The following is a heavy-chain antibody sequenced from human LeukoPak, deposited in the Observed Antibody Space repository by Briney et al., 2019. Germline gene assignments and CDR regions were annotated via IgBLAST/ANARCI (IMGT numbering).Heavy chain of an antibody. V-gene: IGHV4-34*01. CDR3: AREDGDSPQYY. CDR2: INHSGST. Sequence: SETLSLTCAVYGGSFSGYYWSWIRQPPGKGLEWIGEINHSGSTNYNPSLKSRVTISVDTSKNQFSLKLSSVTAAYTAVYYCAREDGDSPQYYWGQGTLVTVSS. D-gene: IGHD4-17*01. CDR1: GGSFSGYY. J-gene: IGHJ4*02.